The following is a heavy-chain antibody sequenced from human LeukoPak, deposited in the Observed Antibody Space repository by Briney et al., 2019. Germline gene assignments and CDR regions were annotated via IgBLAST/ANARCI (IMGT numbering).Heavy chain of an antibody. CDR2: ISSSSSYI. D-gene: IGHD2-2*01. CDR3: ARACSSTSCYGGTFDY. V-gene: IGHV3-21*01. CDR1: GFTFSSYS. J-gene: IGHJ4*02. Sequence: EGSLRLSCAASGFTFSSYSMNWVRQAPGKGLEWVSSISSSSSYIYYADSVKGRFTISRDNAKNSLYLQMNSLRAEDTAVYYCARACSSTSCYGGTFDYWGQGTLVTVSS.